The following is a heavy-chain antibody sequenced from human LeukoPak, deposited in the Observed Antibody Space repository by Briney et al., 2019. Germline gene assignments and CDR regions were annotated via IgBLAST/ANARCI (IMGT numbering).Heavy chain of an antibody. CDR1: GGSISSGSYY. J-gene: IGHJ4*02. V-gene: IGHV4-61*02. Sequence: SETLSLTCTVSGGSISSGSYYWSWIRQPAGKGLEWIGRIYTRGSTNYNPSLKSRVTISVDTSKNQFSLKLSSVTAADAAVYYCARSGSYYSYYFDYWGQGTLVTVSS. CDR3: ARSGSYYSYYFDY. D-gene: IGHD1-26*01. CDR2: IYTRGST.